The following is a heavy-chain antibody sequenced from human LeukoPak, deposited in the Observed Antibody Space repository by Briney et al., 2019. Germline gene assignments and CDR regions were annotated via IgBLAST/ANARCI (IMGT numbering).Heavy chain of an antibody. CDR3: ARTYIVVVPAAMRWFDP. V-gene: IGHV4-34*01. Sequence: SETLSLTCAVYGGSFSGYYWSWIRQPPGKGLEWIGEINHSGSTNYNPSLKSRVTIPVDTSKNQFSLKLSSVTAADTAVYYCARTYIVVVPAAMRWFDPWGQGTLVTVSS. J-gene: IGHJ5*02. CDR2: INHSGST. D-gene: IGHD2-2*01. CDR1: GGSFSGYY.